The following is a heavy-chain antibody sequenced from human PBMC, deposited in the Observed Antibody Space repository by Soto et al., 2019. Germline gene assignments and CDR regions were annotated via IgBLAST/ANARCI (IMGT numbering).Heavy chain of an antibody. V-gene: IGHV3-64D*06. CDR1: GFIFSTYA. CDR2: NNKNGDIS. J-gene: IGHJ6*02. D-gene: IGHD3-22*01. Sequence: GGSLRLSCSASGFIFSTYAMHWVRQAPGKGLEHVSSNNKNGDISYYAASVKGRFTISRDNSKNTLYLQMSNLRPEDTAVYYCVKGSSSDYYLGYYGLDVWGQGTTVTVSS. CDR3: VKGSSSDYYLGYYGLDV.